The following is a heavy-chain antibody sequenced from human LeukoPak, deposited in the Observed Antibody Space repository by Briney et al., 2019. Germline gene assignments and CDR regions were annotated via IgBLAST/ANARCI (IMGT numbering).Heavy chain of an antibody. CDR2: INHSGST. Sequence: PSETLSLTCAVYGGSFSGYYWSWIRQPPGKGLEWIGEINHSGSTNYNPSLKSRVTISVDTSKNQFSLKLSSVTAADTAVYYCARGHYYGSGSYYNSYYYYYMDVWGKGTTVTISS. J-gene: IGHJ6*03. D-gene: IGHD3-10*01. CDR1: GGSFSGYY. CDR3: ARGHYYGSGSYYNSYYYYYMDV. V-gene: IGHV4-34*01.